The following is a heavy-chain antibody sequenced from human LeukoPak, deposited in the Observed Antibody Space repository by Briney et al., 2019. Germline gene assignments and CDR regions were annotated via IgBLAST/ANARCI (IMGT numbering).Heavy chain of an antibody. V-gene: IGHV3-33*01. CDR1: GFTFSSYG. D-gene: IGHD3-22*01. Sequence: PGRSLRLSCAASGFTFSSYGMHWVRQAPGKGLEWVAVIWYDGSNKYYADSVKGRFTISRDNSKNTLYLQMNSLRAEDTAMYYCARDSYYDHSGGDFDYWGQGTLVTVSS. J-gene: IGHJ4*02. CDR2: IWYDGSNK. CDR3: ARDSYYDHSGGDFDY.